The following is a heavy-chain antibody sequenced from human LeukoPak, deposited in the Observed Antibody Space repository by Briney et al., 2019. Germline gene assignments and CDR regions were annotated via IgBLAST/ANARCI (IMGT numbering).Heavy chain of an antibody. D-gene: IGHD3-10*01. CDR2: ISISGSTI. J-gene: IGHJ4*02. CDR3: AGFDYFGSASYYNHFDY. V-gene: IGHV3-48*03. CDR1: GFTFSSYE. Sequence: GGSLRLSCAASGFTFSSYEMNWVRQAPGKGLEWVSYISISGSTISYADSVKGRFTISRDNAKNSLYLQMNSLRAEDTAVYYCAGFDYFGSASYYNHFDYWGQGTLVTVSS.